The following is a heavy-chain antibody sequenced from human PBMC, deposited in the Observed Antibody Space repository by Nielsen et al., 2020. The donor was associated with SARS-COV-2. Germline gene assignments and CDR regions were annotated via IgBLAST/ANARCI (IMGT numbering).Heavy chain of an antibody. D-gene: IGHD2-2*01. CDR2: ISSSGSTI. J-gene: IGHJ4*02. Sequence: LSLTCAASGFTFSDYYMSWIRQAPGKGLEWVSYISSSGSTIYYADSVKGRFTISRDNAKSSLYLQMNSLRAEDTAVYYCAREVPAATIFDYWGQGTLVTVSS. CDR1: GFTFSDYY. CDR3: AREVPAATIFDY. V-gene: IGHV3-11*01.